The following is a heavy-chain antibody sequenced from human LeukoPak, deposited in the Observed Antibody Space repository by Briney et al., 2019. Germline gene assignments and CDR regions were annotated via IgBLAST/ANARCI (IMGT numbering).Heavy chain of an antibody. CDR3: AGVDTVADDSYYIDF. CDR2: INHSGST. D-gene: IGHD5-18*01. V-gene: IGHV4-34*01. CDR1: GGSFSGYY. J-gene: IGHJ4*02. Sequence: PSETLSLTCAVYGGSFSGYYWSWIRQPPGKGLEWIGEINHSGSTNYNPSLKSRVTISVETSKNQFSLKLSSVTAADTAVYYCAGVDTVADDSYYIDFWGQGTLVTVSS.